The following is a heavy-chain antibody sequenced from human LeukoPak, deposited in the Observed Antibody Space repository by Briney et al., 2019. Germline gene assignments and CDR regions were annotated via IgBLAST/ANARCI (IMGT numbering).Heavy chain of an antibody. Sequence: GGSLRLSCAISGFSVSNYYMSWVRQAPGKGLEWVSLIRDTGETFFADSVRGRFTLSRDNSKNTMYLQMNGLRVEDTAVYFCARDRAATQDWVEFDPWGQGTLVTVSS. D-gene: IGHD2-15*01. CDR1: GFSVSNYY. V-gene: IGHV3-66*03. J-gene: IGHJ5*02. CDR3: ARDRAATQDWVEFDP. CDR2: IRDTGET.